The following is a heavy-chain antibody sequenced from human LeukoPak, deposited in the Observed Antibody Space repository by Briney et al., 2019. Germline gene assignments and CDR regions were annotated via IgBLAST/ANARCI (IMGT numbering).Heavy chain of an antibody. CDR1: GCTLMNYY. V-gene: IGHV1-46*01. CDR3: ARDPRLSSGYSTGILWYFDL. Sequence: ASVKVSCKASGCTLMNYYMHWVRQAPGQGLEWMGIINPYGGSASYAQKFQGRVTMTRDTSTSTVYMELSSLRSEDTAVYYCARDPRLSSGYSTGILWYFDLWGRGTLVTVSS. CDR2: INPYGGSA. D-gene: IGHD3-22*01. J-gene: IGHJ2*01.